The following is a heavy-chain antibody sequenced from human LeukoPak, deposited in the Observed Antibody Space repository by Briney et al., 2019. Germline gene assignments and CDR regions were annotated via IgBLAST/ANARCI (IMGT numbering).Heavy chain of an antibody. CDR1: GYTFTGYY. CDR2: INPNSGGT. V-gene: IGHV1-2*02. J-gene: IGHJ6*03. CDR3: ARQGPNMDV. Sequence: ASVKVSCKASGYTFTGYYIHWVRQTPGQGLEWMGWINPNSGGTDYAQKFQGRVTMTRDTSISTAYMELRSLRSDDTAVYYCARQGPNMDVWGKGTTVTVSS.